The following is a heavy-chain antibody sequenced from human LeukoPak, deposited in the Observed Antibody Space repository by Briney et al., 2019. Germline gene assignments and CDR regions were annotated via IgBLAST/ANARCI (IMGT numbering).Heavy chain of an antibody. Sequence: SETLPLTCTVSGGSISSYYWSWIRQPAGKGLEWIGRIYTSGSTNYNPSLKSRVTMSVDTSKNQFSLKLSSVTAADTAVYYCARGVMLEFYYYYMDVWGKGTTVTVSS. J-gene: IGHJ6*03. V-gene: IGHV4-4*07. CDR1: GGSISSYY. CDR2: IYTSGST. CDR3: ARGVMLEFYYYYMDV. D-gene: IGHD3-16*01.